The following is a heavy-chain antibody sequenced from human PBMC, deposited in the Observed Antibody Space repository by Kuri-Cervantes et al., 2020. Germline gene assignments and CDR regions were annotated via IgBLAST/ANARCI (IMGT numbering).Heavy chain of an antibody. J-gene: IGHJ3*02. Sequence: SETLSLTCTVSGGSISSSSYYWGWIRQPPGKGLEWIGSIYYSGSTYYNPSLKSRVTISVDTSKNQFSLNLSFVTAADTAVYYCARESGETDAFDIWGQGTMVTVSS. V-gene: IGHV4-39*07. D-gene: IGHD7-27*01. CDR3: ARESGETDAFDI. CDR1: GGSISSSSYY. CDR2: IYYSGST.